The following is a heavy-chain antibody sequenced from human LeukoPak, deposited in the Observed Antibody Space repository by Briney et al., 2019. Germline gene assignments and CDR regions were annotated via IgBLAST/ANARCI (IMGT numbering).Heavy chain of an antibody. D-gene: IGHD3-22*01. J-gene: IGHJ4*02. V-gene: IGHV3-74*01. CDR1: GFTFSNYW. CDR3: ANGGYYYDSSGYGY. Sequence: PGGSLRLSCAASGFTFSNYWMHWVRQAPGKGLVWVSRINSDGINTSYADSVKGRFTISRDNSKNTLYLQMNSLRAEDTAVYYCANGGYYYDSSGYGYWGQGTLVTVSS. CDR2: INSDGINT.